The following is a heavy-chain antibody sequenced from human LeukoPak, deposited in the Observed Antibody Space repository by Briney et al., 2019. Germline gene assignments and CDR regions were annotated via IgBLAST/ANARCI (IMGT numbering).Heavy chain of an antibody. V-gene: IGHV1-2*02. CDR3: ARVAVSGTGGYFGY. CDR2: INPNSGGT. J-gene: IGHJ4*02. Sequence: ASVKVSCKASGYIFTDYYLHWVRQAPGQGLEWMGWINPNSGGTVYAQNFQGRVTVTRDTSISTAYMELTRLSSDDTAVYYCARVAVSGTGGYFGYWGQGTLVTVS. CDR1: GYIFTDYY. D-gene: IGHD3-10*01.